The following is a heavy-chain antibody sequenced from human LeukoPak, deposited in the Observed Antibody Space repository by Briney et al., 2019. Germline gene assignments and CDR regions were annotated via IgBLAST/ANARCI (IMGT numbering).Heavy chain of an antibody. CDR2: IYSDSST. V-gene: IGHV3-66*01. D-gene: IGHD3-10*01. Sequence: GGSLRLSCAASGFTVSGNYMSWVRQAPGKGLEWVSVIYSDSSTYYADSVKGRFTISRDNSRNTLYLQMNSLRAEDTAVYYCARVIAARERAWFGELRLYYYSYIDVWGKGTTVTISS. CDR3: ARVIAARERAWFGELRLYYYSYIDV. J-gene: IGHJ6*03. CDR1: GFTVSGNY.